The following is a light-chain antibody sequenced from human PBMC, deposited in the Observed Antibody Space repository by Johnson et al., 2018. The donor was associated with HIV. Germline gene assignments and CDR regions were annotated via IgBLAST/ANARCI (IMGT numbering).Light chain of an antibody. CDR1: SSNIGNNF. CDR3: GTWDSSLRAEV. V-gene: IGLV1-51*01. J-gene: IGLJ1*01. CDR2: DNN. Sequence: QSVLSQPPSVSAAPGQKVTISCSGSSSNIGNNFVSWYQQLPGTAPKLLIYDNNKRPSGIPDRFSGSKSGTSATLVLTGLQTGDEADYYGGTWDSSLRAEVSGTGTKVNFL.